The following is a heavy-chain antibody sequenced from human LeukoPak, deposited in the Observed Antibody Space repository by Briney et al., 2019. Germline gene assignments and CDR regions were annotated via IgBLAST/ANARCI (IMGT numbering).Heavy chain of an antibody. J-gene: IGHJ6*02. CDR2: ISYDGSNK. CDR3: AKGGERWLQFGEYGMDV. Sequence: LSGRSLRLSCAASGFTFSSYGMHWVRQAPGKGLEWVAVISYDGSNKYYADSVKGRFTISRDNSKNTLYLQMNSLRAEGTAVYYCAKGGERWLQFGEYGMDVWGQGTTVTVSS. CDR1: GFTFSSYG. V-gene: IGHV3-30*18. D-gene: IGHD5-24*01.